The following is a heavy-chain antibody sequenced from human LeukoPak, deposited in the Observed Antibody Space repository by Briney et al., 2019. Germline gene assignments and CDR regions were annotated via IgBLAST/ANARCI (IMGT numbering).Heavy chain of an antibody. CDR3: ARPSQQWLAPGGFDY. CDR1: GFTFSSYG. J-gene: IGHJ4*02. V-gene: IGHV3-30*19. CDR2: ISYDGSNK. D-gene: IGHD6-19*01. Sequence: GRSLRLSCAASGFTFSSYGMHWVRQAPGKGLEWVAVISYDGSNKYYADSVKGRFTISRDNSKNTLYLQMNSLRAEDTAVYYCARPSQQWLAPGGFDYWGQGTLVTVSS.